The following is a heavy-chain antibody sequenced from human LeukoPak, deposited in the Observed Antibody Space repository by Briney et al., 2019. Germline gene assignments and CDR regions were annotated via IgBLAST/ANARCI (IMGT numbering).Heavy chain of an antibody. CDR3: VRERTGRDGTGAFDI. V-gene: IGHV1-69*13. Sequence: SVKVSCKTSGDTFSNYAINWVRQAPGQGLEWMGGIIPIFGTVNYAQSFQGRLTITADEPTITAYMELSSLRSEDTAVYYCVRERTGRDGTGAFDIWGQGTMVTVSS. CDR2: IIPIFGTV. J-gene: IGHJ3*02. CDR1: GDTFSNYA. D-gene: IGHD5-24*01.